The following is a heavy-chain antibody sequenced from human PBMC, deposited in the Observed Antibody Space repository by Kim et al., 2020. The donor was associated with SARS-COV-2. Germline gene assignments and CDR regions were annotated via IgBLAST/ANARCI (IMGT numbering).Heavy chain of an antibody. D-gene: IGHD3-9*01. J-gene: IGHJ5*02. CDR1: GYTFTSYD. CDR3: ARGNSVYDILTGPVNWFDP. V-gene: IGHV1-8*01. CDR2: MNPNRGNT. Sequence: ASVKVSCKASGYTFTSYDINWVRQATGQGLEWMGWMNPNRGNTGYAQKFQGRVTMTRNTSISTAYMELSSLRSEDTAVYYCARGNSVYDILTGPVNWFDPWGQGTLVTVSS.